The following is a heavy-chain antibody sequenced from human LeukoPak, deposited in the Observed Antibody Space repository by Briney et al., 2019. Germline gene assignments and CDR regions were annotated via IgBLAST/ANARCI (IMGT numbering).Heavy chain of an antibody. CDR2: ISSNGGST. J-gene: IGHJ4*02. V-gene: IGHV3-64*01. CDR3: ARERSYGHFDH. D-gene: IGHD3-16*01. Sequence: GGSLRLSCAASGXTFSSYAMHWVRQAPGKGLEYVSAISSNGGSTYYANSVKGRFSISRDNSKNTLYLQMGSLRAEDMAVYYCARERSYGHFDHWGQGTLVTVSS. CDR1: GXTFSSYA.